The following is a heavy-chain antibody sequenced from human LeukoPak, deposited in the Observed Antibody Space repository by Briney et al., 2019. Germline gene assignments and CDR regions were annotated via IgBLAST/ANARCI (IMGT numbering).Heavy chain of an antibody. CDR1: GFTFSSYA. Sequence: GGSLRLSCAASGFTFSSYAMSWVRQAPGKGLEWVSAISGGGGSTYYADSVKGRFTISRDNSKNTLYLQMNSLRAEDTAVYYCAKDRRLGNLYYYYYGMDVWGQGTTVTVSS. V-gene: IGHV3-23*01. D-gene: IGHD4-23*01. CDR3: AKDRRLGNLYYYYYGMDV. J-gene: IGHJ6*02. CDR2: ISGGGGST.